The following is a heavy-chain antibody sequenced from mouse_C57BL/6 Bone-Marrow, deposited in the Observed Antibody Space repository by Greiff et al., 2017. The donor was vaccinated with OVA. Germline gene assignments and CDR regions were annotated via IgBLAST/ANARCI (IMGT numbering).Heavy chain of an antibody. CDR3: ARRGSSYAFFAY. D-gene: IGHD1-1*01. V-gene: IGHV5-6*01. CDR1: GFTFSSYG. Sequence: EVQVVESGGDLVKPGGSLKLSCAASGFTFSSYGMSWVRQTPDKRLEWVATISSGGSYTYYPDSVKGRFTISRDNAKNTLYLQMSSLKSGDTAMYYCARRGSSYAFFAYWGQGTLVTVSA. J-gene: IGHJ3*01. CDR2: ISSGGSYT.